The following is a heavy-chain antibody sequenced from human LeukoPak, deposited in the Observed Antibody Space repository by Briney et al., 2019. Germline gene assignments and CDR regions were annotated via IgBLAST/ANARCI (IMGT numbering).Heavy chain of an antibody. CDR2: IKQDGSQK. CDR3: ARDRRVGATDFDY. CDR1: GFTFSIYW. Sequence: GGSLRLSCAASGFTFSIYWMSWVRQAPGKGREWVANIKQDGSQKFYVDSVKGRFTISRDNAKNSLYLQMNSLRAEDTGVYYCARDRRVGATDFDYWGQGTLVTVSS. V-gene: IGHV3-7*01. J-gene: IGHJ4*02. D-gene: IGHD1-26*01.